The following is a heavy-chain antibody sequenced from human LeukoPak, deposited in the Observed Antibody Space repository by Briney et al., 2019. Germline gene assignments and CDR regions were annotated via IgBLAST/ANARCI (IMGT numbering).Heavy chain of an antibody. Sequence: ASVKVSCKASGYTFTGYYMHWVRQAPGQGLEWMGWINPNSGGTNYAQKFQGRVTMTRDTSISTAYMGLSRLRSDDTAVYYCARVTYGSGSYRLFDYWGQGTLVTVSS. CDR1: GYTFTGYY. D-gene: IGHD3-10*01. CDR2: INPNSGGT. V-gene: IGHV1-2*02. J-gene: IGHJ4*02. CDR3: ARVTYGSGSYRLFDY.